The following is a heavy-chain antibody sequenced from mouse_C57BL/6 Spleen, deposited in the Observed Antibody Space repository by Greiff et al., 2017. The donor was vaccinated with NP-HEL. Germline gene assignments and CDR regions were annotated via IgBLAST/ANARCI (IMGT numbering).Heavy chain of an antibody. J-gene: IGHJ2*01. CDR2: IYPSDSET. V-gene: IGHV1-61*01. Sequence: VQLQQSGAELVRPGSSVKLSCKASGYTFTSYWMDWVKQRPGQGLEWIGNIYPSDSETHYNQKFKDKATLTVDKSSSTAYMQLSSLTSEDSAVYYCARERVGRGVDYWGQGTTLTVSS. CDR3: ARERVGRGVDY. CDR1: GYTFTSYW. D-gene: IGHD4-1*01.